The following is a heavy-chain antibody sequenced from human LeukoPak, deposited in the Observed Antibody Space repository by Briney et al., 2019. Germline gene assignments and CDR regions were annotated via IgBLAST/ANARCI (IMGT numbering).Heavy chain of an antibody. CDR3: ARGRRYDFWSGYDIYYGMDV. CDR1: GGSFSGYY. D-gene: IGHD3-3*01. J-gene: IGHJ6*02. Sequence: PSETLSLTCAVYGGSFSGYYWSWIRQPPGKGLEWIGEINHSGSTNYNPSLKSRVTISVDTSKNQFSLKLSSVTAADTAVYYCARGRRYDFWSGYDIYYGMDVWGQGTTVTVSS. V-gene: IGHV4-34*01. CDR2: INHSGST.